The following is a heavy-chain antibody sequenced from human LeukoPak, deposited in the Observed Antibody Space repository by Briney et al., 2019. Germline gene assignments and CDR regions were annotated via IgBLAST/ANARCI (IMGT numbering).Heavy chain of an antibody. CDR3: ARGDYGDYGYYYYGMDV. Sequence: GGSLRLSCAASGFTFSSYSMNWVRQAPGKGLEWVSSISSSSSSYIYYADSVKGRFTISRDNSKNTLYLQMNSLRAEDTAVYYCARGDYGDYGYYYYGMDVWGQGTTVTVSS. J-gene: IGHJ6*02. D-gene: IGHD4-17*01. CDR1: GFTFSSYS. V-gene: IGHV3-21*01. CDR2: ISSSSSSYI.